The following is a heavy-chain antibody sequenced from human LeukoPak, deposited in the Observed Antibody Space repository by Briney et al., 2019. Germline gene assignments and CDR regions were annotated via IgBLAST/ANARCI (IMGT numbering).Heavy chain of an antibody. J-gene: IGHJ4*02. D-gene: IGHD3-22*01. V-gene: IGHV4-59*13. CDR2: IYYSGST. Sequence: KASETLSLTCAVSGGSIGGNYWSWIRQPPGKGLEWIGYIYYSGSTNYNPSLKSRVTISVDTSKNQFSLKLSSVTAADTAVYYCARTREGAYYYDSSGFYFDYWGQGTLVTVSS. CDR3: ARTREGAYYYDSSGFYFDY. CDR1: GGSIGGNY.